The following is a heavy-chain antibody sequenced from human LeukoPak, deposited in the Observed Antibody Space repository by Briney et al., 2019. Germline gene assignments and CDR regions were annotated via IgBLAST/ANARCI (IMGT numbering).Heavy chain of an antibody. CDR2: ILLDGNNK. D-gene: IGHD3-16*02. Sequence: PGGSLRLSCAASGFTFNTCCRHCGPQAPGKGLEWVAHILLDGNNKYYPDSVKGRFTISRDNSKNTLYLQMDSLRVEDTAVYYCARDIGKGRYFGNRGQRTLVTVSS. CDR1: GFTFNTCC. J-gene: IGHJ4*02. V-gene: IGHV3-33*01. CDR3: ARDIGKGRYFGN.